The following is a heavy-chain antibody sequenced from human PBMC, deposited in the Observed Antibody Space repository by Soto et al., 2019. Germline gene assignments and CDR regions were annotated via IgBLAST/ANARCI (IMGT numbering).Heavy chain of an antibody. D-gene: IGHD6-19*01. CDR3: ARLHLGHSGLPDY. Sequence: SATLSLTCTVSGGSLTNYYWNWIRQSPGKGLEWIGFVHYSGSTNYNPSLKSRVTISVDTSKNQFSLKLNSVTAADTAVYYCARLHLGHSGLPDYWGQGTLVTVSS. CDR2: VHYSGST. V-gene: IGHV4-59*08. CDR1: GGSLTNYY. J-gene: IGHJ4*02.